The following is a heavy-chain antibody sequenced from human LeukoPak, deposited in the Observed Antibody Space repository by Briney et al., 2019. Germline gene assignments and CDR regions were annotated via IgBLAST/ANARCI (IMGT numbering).Heavy chain of an antibody. V-gene: IGHV3-48*03. CDR2: ISSSGSTK. Sequence: GGSLRLSCAASGFTFSSYEMNWVRQAPGKGLEWFSYISSSGSTKYYAASVKGRFTLSRDNAKNSLYLKMNSLRAEDTAVYYCARDRDPGYYDTNGYRRINAFDILGQGTMVTVSS. D-gene: IGHD3-22*01. CDR3: ARDRDPGYYDTNGYRRINAFDI. CDR1: GFTFSSYE. J-gene: IGHJ3*02.